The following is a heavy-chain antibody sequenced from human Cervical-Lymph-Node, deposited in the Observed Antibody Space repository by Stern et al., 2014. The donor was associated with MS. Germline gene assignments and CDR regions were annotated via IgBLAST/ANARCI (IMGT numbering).Heavy chain of an antibody. CDR2: IVPIFGRA. V-gene: IGHV1-69*01. J-gene: IGHJ5*02. CDR1: GATFSTNA. CDR3: AREHHGGNFAS. D-gene: IGHD4-23*01. Sequence: VQLVQSGAEVRKPGSSVKVSCKASGATFSTNAISWLRQAPGQGPEWMGAIVPIFGRANYVQKLRGRLTITADESASTAYMELRSLRSEDTAVYYCAREHHGGNFASWVQGTLVTVSS.